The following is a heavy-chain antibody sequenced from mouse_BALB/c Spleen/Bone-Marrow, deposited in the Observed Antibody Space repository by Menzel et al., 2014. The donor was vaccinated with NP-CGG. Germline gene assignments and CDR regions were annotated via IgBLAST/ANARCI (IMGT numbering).Heavy chain of an antibody. D-gene: IGHD1-2*01. CDR2: ILPGSSST. J-gene: IGHJ3*01. V-gene: IGHV1-9*01. CDR1: GYTFSSYW. CDR3: AGRGHGFAWFAY. Sequence: QVQLQQSGTELMKPGASVKISCKATGYTFSSYWIEWVNQRPGHGLEWIGEILPGSSSTNYNEKFKGKATFTADTSSNTAYMQLSSLTSEDSAVYYCAGRGHGFAWFAYWGQGTLVTVSA.